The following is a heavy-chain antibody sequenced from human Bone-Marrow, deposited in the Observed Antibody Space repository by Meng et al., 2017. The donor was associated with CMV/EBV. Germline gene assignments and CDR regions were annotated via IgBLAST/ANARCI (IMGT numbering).Heavy chain of an antibody. V-gene: IGHV3-53*01. Sequence: GESLKISCAASGFTVSSNYMSWVRQAPGKGLEWVSVIYSGGSTYYADSVKGRFTISRDNSKNTLYLQMNSLRAEDTAVYYCARGLLAYCGGDCYWGFDYWGQGTLVTVSS. CDR3: ARGLLAYCGGDCYWGFDY. J-gene: IGHJ4*02. CDR2: IYSGGST. CDR1: GFTVSSNY. D-gene: IGHD2-21*01.